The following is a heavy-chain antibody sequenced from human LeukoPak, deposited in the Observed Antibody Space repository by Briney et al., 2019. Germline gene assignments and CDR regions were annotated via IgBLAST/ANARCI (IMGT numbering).Heavy chain of an antibody. Sequence: GGSLRPSCAASGFTVSSNYMSWVRQASGKGLEWDSVIYSGGSTYYADSVKGRFTISRDNSKNTLYLQMNGLRAEDTAVYYCARESVVVTRVNAFDIWGQGTMVTVSS. V-gene: IGHV3-53*01. CDR3: ARESVVVTRVNAFDI. CDR1: GFTVSSNY. J-gene: IGHJ3*02. CDR2: IYSGGST. D-gene: IGHD2-21*02.